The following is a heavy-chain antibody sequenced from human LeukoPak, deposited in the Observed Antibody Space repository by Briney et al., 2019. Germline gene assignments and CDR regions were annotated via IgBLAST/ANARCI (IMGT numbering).Heavy chain of an antibody. CDR3: ARGLFYTFDY. CDR2: VYHVGTT. Sequence: SETLTLTCTVSGYSISSGYYWGWIRQPPGKGLEWIGVYHVGTTYYNPSLKSRVTISVDTSKNQFSLKLSSVTAADTAVYYCARGLFYTFDYWGQGTLVTVSS. J-gene: IGHJ4*02. D-gene: IGHD2-2*02. V-gene: IGHV4-38-2*02. CDR1: GYSISSGYY.